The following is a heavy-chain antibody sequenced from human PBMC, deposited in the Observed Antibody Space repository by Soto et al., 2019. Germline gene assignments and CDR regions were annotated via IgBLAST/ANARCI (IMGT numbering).Heavy chain of an antibody. CDR2: IIPILGIA. Sequence: SVKVSCKASGGTFSSYTISWVRQAPGQGLEWMGRIIPILGIANYAQEFQGRVTITADKSTSTAYMELSSLRSEDTAVYYCARAQSYYDILTNFDYWGQGTLVTVSS. V-gene: IGHV1-69*02. CDR1: GGTFSSYT. D-gene: IGHD3-9*01. CDR3: ARAQSYYDILTNFDY. J-gene: IGHJ4*02.